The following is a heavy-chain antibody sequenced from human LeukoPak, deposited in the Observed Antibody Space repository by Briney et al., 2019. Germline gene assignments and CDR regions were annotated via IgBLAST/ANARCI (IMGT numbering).Heavy chain of an antibody. Sequence: GGSLRLSCAASGFSVSSNYMSWVRQAPGKGLEWVSVIYSGGSTYYADSVKGRFTISRDNSKSTLYLQMNSLRAEDTAVYYCARVSDYYGSDPLYWGQGTLVTVSS. D-gene: IGHD3-10*01. CDR2: IYSGGST. J-gene: IGHJ4*02. CDR3: ARVSDYYGSDPLY. CDR1: GFSVSSNY. V-gene: IGHV3-53*01.